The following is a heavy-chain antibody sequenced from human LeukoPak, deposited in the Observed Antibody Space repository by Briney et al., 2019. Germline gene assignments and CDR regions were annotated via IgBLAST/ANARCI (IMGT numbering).Heavy chain of an antibody. CDR3: ARFVGACSGGSCYSDY. Sequence: GESLKISCKASGYSFISYWIAWVRQMPGKGLEWMGIIYPGDSDTRYSPSFQGQVTISADKSISTAYLQWNSLKASDTAMYYCARFVGACSGGSCYSDYWGQGTLVTVSS. D-gene: IGHD2-15*01. CDR2: IYPGDSDT. V-gene: IGHV5-51*01. CDR1: GYSFISYW. J-gene: IGHJ4*02.